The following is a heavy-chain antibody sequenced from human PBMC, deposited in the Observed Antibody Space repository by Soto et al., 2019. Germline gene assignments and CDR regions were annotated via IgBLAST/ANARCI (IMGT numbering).Heavy chain of an antibody. J-gene: IGHJ6*03. D-gene: IGHD4-4*01. Sequence: SETLSLTCAVYGGSFSGYYWSWIRQPPGKGLEWIGEINHSGSTNYNPSLKSRVTISVDTSKNQFSLKLSSVTAADTAVYYCARGVLLTTYYYYYYMDVWGKGTTVTVSS. CDR3: ARGVLLTTYYYYYYMDV. CDR1: GGSFSGYY. V-gene: IGHV4-34*01. CDR2: INHSGST.